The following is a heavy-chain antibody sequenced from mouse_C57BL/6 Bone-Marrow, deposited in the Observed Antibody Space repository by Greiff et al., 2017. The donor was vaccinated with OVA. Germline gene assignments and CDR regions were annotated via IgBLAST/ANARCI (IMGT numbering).Heavy chain of an antibody. J-gene: IGHJ4*01. V-gene: IGHV3-6*01. CDR1: GYSITSGYY. CDR2: ISYDGSN. Sequence: EVKLEESGPGLVKPSQSLSLTCSVTGYSITSGYYWNWIRQFPGNKLEWMGYISYDGSNNYNPSLKNRISITRDTSKNQFFLKLNSVTTEDTATYYCARVGQLRLEAMDYWGQGTSVTVSS. CDR3: ARVGQLRLEAMDY. D-gene: IGHD3-2*02.